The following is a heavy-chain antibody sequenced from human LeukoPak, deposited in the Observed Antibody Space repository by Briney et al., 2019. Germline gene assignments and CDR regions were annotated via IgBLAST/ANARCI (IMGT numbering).Heavy chain of an antibody. CDR3: AMGGDIVLIVYAIEDY. D-gene: IGHD2-8*01. CDR2: INPNSGGT. Sequence: ASVKVSCKASGYTFTGYYMHWVRQAPGQGLEWMGWINPNSGGTNYAQKFQGRVTMTRDTSISTAYMELSRLRSDDTAVYYCAMGGDIVLIVYAIEDYWGQGTLVTVSS. CDR1: GYTFTGYY. V-gene: IGHV1-2*02. J-gene: IGHJ4*02.